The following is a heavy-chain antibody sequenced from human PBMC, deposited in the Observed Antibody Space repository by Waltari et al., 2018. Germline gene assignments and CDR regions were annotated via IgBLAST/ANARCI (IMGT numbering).Heavy chain of an antibody. Sequence: QVQLQESGPGLVKPSETLSLTCTVSGGSISSYYWSWIRQPPGKGLEWIGYIYYSGSTNYNPSLKSRVTISVDTSKNQFSLKLSSATAADTAVYYCARGYYYGSGSYYTPPDYWGQGTLVTVSS. CDR1: GGSISSYY. J-gene: IGHJ4*02. V-gene: IGHV4-59*01. CDR3: ARGYYYGSGSYYTPPDY. CDR2: IYYSGST. D-gene: IGHD3-10*01.